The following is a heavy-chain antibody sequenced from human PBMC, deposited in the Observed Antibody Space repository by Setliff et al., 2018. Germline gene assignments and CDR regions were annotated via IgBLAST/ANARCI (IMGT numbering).Heavy chain of an antibody. Sequence: PSETLSLTCAVSGGSISSPNWWNWVRQPPGKGLEWIGEIYHSGNTYYNPSLKSRVTISVDTSNNQFSLKLTSVTAADTAVYYCARDRTYYGSGTYTRYFDYWGQGTLVTVSS. CDR2: IYHSGNT. CDR1: GGSISSPNW. CDR3: ARDRTYYGSGTYTRYFDY. J-gene: IGHJ4*02. V-gene: IGHV4-4*02. D-gene: IGHD3-10*01.